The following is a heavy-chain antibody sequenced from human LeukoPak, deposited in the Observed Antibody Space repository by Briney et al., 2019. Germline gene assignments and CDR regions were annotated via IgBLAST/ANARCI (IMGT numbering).Heavy chain of an antibody. J-gene: IGHJ5*02. CDR1: GVTLSNYC. CDR3: ARDLDGYRSGNGA. V-gene: IGHV3-74*01. Sequence: GGSLRLSRAASGVTLSNYCMHWVRQAPGKGLVWVSRINTDGSSTDYADSVKGRFTISRDNAKNTLYLQMNSLRAEDTAVYACARDLDGYRSGNGAWGQGTLVTVSS. CDR2: INTDGSST. D-gene: IGHD5-12*01.